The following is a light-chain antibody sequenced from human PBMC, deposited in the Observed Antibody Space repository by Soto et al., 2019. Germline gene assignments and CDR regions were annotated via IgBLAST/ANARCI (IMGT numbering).Light chain of an antibody. CDR3: SSYARTNSVV. J-gene: IGLJ2*01. V-gene: IGLV2-8*01. CDR1: SSDVGGFNF. Sequence: QSALTQPPSASGSPGQSVTISCTGTSSDVGGFNFVSWYQQHPGKAPKPLIYEVFKRPSGVPDRFSASKSGNTASLTVSGLQAEDEADYYCSSYARTNSVVFGGGTKLTVL. CDR2: EVF.